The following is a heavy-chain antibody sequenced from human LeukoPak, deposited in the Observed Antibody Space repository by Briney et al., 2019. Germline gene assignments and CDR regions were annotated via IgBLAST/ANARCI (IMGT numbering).Heavy chain of an antibody. CDR1: GYTFTGYY. CDR3: ARAGYCSSTSCYTWFDP. J-gene: IGHJ5*02. Sequence: GASVTVSCKASGYTFTGYYMHWVRQAPGQGLEWMGWINPNSGGTNYAQKFQGRVTMTRDTSISTAYMELSRLRSDDTAVYYCARAGYCSSTSCYTWFDPWGQGTLVTVSS. D-gene: IGHD2-2*02. V-gene: IGHV1-2*02. CDR2: INPNSGGT.